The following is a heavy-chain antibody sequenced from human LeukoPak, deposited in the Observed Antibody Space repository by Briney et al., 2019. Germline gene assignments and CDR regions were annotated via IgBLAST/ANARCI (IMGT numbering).Heavy chain of an antibody. CDR1: GFTFSDYY. J-gene: IGHJ4*02. CDR3: ARVRLNDILTGYYTGAYYFDY. Sequence: GGSLRLSCAAFGFTFSDYYMSWIRQAPGKGLEWVSYISSSGSYTNYADSVKGRFTISRDNAKNSLYLQMNSLRAEDTAVYYCARVRLNDILTGYYTGAYYFDYWGQGTLVTVSS. CDR2: ISSSGSYT. D-gene: IGHD3-9*01. V-gene: IGHV3-11*06.